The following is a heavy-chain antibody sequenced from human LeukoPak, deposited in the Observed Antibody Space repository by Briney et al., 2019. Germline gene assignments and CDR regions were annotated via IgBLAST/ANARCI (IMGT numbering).Heavy chain of an antibody. CDR1: GGSISSSSYY. CDR3: ASLPLRFLEWLYAFDI. D-gene: IGHD3-3*01. CDR2: IYYSGST. V-gene: IGHV4-39*01. J-gene: IGHJ3*02. Sequence: SETLSLTCTVSGGSISSSSYYWGWIRQPPGKGLEWIGSIYYSGSTYCNPSLKSRVTISVDTSKNQFSLKLSSVTAADTAVYYCASLPLRFLEWLYAFDIWGQGTMVTVSS.